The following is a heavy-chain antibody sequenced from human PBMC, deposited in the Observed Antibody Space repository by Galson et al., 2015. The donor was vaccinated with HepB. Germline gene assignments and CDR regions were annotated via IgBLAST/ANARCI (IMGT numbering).Heavy chain of an antibody. V-gene: IGHV3-7*01. Sequence: SLRLSCAASGFTFSSYWMSWVRQAPGKGLEWVANIKQDGSEKYYVDSVKGRFTISRDNAKNSLYLQMNSLRAEDTAVYYCAKIAVAGSILSYFDYWGQGTLVTVSS. CDR3: AKIAVAGSILSYFDY. J-gene: IGHJ4*02. D-gene: IGHD6-19*01. CDR2: IKQDGSEK. CDR1: GFTFSSYW.